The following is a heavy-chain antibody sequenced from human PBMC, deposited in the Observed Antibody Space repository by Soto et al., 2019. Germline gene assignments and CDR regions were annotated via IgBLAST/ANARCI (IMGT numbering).Heavy chain of an antibody. Sequence: ASVKVSCKASGGTFSSYAISWVRQAPGQGLEWMGGIIPIFGTANYAQKFQGRVTITADESTSTAYMELSSLRSEDTAVYYCARVKMPAASRPYYYYYYMDVWGKGTTVTVSS. J-gene: IGHJ6*03. CDR1: GGTFSSYA. V-gene: IGHV1-69*13. CDR3: ARVKMPAASRPYYYYYYMDV. D-gene: IGHD2-2*01. CDR2: IIPIFGTA.